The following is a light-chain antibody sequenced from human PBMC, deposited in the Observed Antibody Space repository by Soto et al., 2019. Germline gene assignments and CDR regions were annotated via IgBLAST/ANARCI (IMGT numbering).Light chain of an antibody. Sequence: QSALTKPASVSGSPGQSITISCTGTSSDVGAYNFVSWYQQHPGKLPKLMIFDVSRRPSGVSDRFSGSKSGNTASLTISGLQAEDEGDYYCISYTSSSTHVFGSGTKLTVL. J-gene: IGLJ1*01. CDR1: SSDVGAYNF. CDR3: ISYTSSSTHV. V-gene: IGLV2-14*03. CDR2: DVS.